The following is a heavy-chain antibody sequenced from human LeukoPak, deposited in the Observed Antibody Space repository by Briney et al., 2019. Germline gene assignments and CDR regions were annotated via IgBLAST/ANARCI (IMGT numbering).Heavy chain of an antibody. D-gene: IGHD1-26*01. Sequence: SETLSLTCTVPGGSISSGDYYWSWIRQPPGKGLEWIGYIYYSGSTYYNPSLKSRVTISVDTSKNQFSLKLSSVTAADTAVYYCARDLMGATVTADTANNGDYWGQGTLVTVSS. V-gene: IGHV4-30-4*01. J-gene: IGHJ4*02. CDR2: IYYSGST. CDR3: ARDLMGATVTADTANNGDY. CDR1: GGSISSGDYY.